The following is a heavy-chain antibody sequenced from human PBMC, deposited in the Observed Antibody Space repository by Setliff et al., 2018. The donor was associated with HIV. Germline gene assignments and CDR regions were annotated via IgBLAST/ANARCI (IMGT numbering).Heavy chain of an antibody. Sequence: PSETLSLTCFVSGVSISDHYWGWIRQPPGKGLEWIGYIYSSGTTEYNPSVESRVTISLDTSEDQVSLKLTSVTAADTAVYYCARLRQWLAFFDSWGQGTLVTVSS. J-gene: IGHJ4*02. CDR2: IYSSGTT. V-gene: IGHV4-4*09. CDR1: GVSISDHY. D-gene: IGHD6-19*01. CDR3: ARLRQWLAFFDS.